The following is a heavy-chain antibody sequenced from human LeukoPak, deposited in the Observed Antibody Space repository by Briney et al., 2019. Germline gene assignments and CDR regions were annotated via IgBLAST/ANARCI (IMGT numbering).Heavy chain of an antibody. CDR2: ISTSSNYI. CDR1: GFTFSSYA. V-gene: IGHV3-21*01. CDR3: ASSTCYYDSSGYLHGMDV. Sequence: GGSLRLSCAASGFTFSSYAMSWVRQAPGKGPEWVSFISTSSNYIYYADSVRGRFTISRDNAENSLYLQMNSLRVEDAAVYYCASSTCYYDSSGYLHGMDVWGQGTTVTVSS. D-gene: IGHD3-22*01. J-gene: IGHJ6*02.